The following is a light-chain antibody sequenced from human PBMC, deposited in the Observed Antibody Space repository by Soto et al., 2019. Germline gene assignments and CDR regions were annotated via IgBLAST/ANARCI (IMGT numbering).Light chain of an antibody. CDR3: QSYDSSLSGPVL. J-gene: IGLJ2*01. V-gene: IGLV1-40*01. CDR2: GNT. CDR1: SSNIGAGYD. Sequence: QSVLTQPPSVSGAPGQRVTISCTGTSSNIGAGYDVHWYQQLPGTAPKLLIFGNTNRPSGVPDRFSGSRSGTSASLAITGLQAEDEADYYCQSYDSSLSGPVLFGGGTKLTVL.